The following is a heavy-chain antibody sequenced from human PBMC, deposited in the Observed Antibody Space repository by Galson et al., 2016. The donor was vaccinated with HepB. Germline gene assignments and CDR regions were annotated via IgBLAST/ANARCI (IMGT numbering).Heavy chain of an antibody. D-gene: IGHD3-9*01. V-gene: IGHV3-74*01. CDR3: AVSMGGAFDWYDYLDY. Sequence: SLRLSCAASGFTFSSYSMHWVRQAPGKGLVWVSRINSDGSSRNYADSVKGRFTISRDNAESTLYLQMNSLRVEDTAIYYCAVSMGGAFDWYDYLDYWGQETLVAVTS. CDR1: GFTFSSYS. J-gene: IGHJ4*02. CDR2: INSDGSSR.